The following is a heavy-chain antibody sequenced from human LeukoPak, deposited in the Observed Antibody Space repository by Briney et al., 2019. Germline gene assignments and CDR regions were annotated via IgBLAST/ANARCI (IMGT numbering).Heavy chain of an antibody. CDR1: GFTFSTYA. CDR2: ISSSGGST. CDR3: ARVAVVGATTGFFDY. V-gene: IGHV3-64*01. D-gene: IGHD1-26*01. J-gene: IGHJ4*02. Sequence: PGGSLRLSCAASGFTFSTYAMHWVRQAPGKGLEYVSAISSSGGSTYYANSVKGRFTISRDNSKNTLYLQMGSLRAEDMAVYYCARVAVVGATTGFFDYWGQGTLVTVSS.